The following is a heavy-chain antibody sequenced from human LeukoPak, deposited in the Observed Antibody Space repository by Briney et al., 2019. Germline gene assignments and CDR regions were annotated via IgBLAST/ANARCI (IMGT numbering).Heavy chain of an antibody. J-gene: IGHJ4*02. CDR2: ISGSGGST. CDR1: GFTFSSYA. Sequence: GGSLRLSCVASGFTFSSYAMSWVRQAPGKGLEWVSAISGSGGSTYYADSVKGRFTISRDNSKNTLYLQMNSLRAEDTAVYYCASVKWFGELLPFDYWGQGTLVTVSS. V-gene: IGHV3-23*01. CDR3: ASVKWFGELLPFDY. D-gene: IGHD3-10*01.